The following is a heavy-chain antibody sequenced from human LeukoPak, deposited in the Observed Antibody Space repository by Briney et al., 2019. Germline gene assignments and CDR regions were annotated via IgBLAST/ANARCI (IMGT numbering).Heavy chain of an antibody. CDR1: GFTFSNYD. Sequence: GGSLRLPCAASGFTFSNYDMHWVRQSPGKGLEWLSLIWSDGKIEQYAASVEGRITISRDNSKNTVYLQMNSLRGEDTAVYYCAKDPGTATRGFHMDVWGKGTRVTVSS. CDR3: AKDPGTATRGFHMDV. D-gene: IGHD6-13*01. V-gene: IGHV3-30*02. CDR2: IWSDGKIE. J-gene: IGHJ6*03.